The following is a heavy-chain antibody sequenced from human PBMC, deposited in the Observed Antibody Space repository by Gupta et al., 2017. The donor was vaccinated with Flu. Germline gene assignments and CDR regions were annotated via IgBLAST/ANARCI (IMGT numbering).Heavy chain of an antibody. Sequence: EVQLVQSGAEVKKPGESLKISCKGSGYSFTSYWIGWVRQMPGKGLEWMGIIYPGDSDTRYSPSFQGQVTISADKSISTAYLQWSSLKASDTAMYYCARPFRRVGATQYYFDYWGQGTLVTVSS. J-gene: IGHJ4*02. CDR2: IYPGDSDT. D-gene: IGHD1-26*01. V-gene: IGHV5-51*01. CDR3: ARPFRRVGATQYYFDY. CDR1: GYSFTSYW.